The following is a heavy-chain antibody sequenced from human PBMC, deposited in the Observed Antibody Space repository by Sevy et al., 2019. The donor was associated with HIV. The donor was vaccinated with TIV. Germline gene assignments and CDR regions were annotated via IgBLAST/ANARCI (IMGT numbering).Heavy chain of an antibody. D-gene: IGHD2-8*01. CDR3: AREGCTKPQDY. V-gene: IGHV3-23*01. CDR1: GFTFSKYS. J-gene: IGHJ4*02. CDR2: LSFGCGEI. Sequence: GGSLRLSCAASGFTFSKYSMSWVRQPPGKGLEWVSTLSFGCGEINYADSVKVRFTISRDNSKSSVYLQMNNLRPEDTAGYYCAREGCTKPQDYWGQGTLVTVSS.